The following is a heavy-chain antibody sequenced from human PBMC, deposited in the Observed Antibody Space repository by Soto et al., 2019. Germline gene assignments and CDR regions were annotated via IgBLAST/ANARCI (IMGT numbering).Heavy chain of an antibody. D-gene: IGHD5-18*01. Sequence: TSETLSLTCAVYGGSFSGYYWSWIRQPPGKGLEWIGEINHSGSTNYNLSLKSRVTISVDTSKNQFSLKLSSVTAADTAVYYCASLPDTAMIVDYWGQGTLVTVSS. V-gene: IGHV4-34*01. J-gene: IGHJ4*02. CDR1: GGSFSGYY. CDR3: ASLPDTAMIVDY. CDR2: INHSGST.